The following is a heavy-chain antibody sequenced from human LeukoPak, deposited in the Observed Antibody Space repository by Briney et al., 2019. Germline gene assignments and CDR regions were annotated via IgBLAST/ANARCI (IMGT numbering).Heavy chain of an antibody. V-gene: IGHV3-23*01. CDR2: INCRGDET. J-gene: IGHJ4*02. CDR1: IGFA. Sequence: PGGSLRLSCAAFIGFAMSWVRQAGGKGLEWVATINCRGDETYYPDSLNGRCTISRDNSNNPLYLQMNSLRAEDTAVYYCAKGHRSSSSFFDSWGQGILVTVSS. CDR3: AKGHRSSSSFFDS. D-gene: IGHD6-19*01.